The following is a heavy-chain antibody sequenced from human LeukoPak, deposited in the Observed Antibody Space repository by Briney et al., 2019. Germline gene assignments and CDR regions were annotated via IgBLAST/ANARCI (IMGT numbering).Heavy chain of an antibody. CDR1: GFTFSSYA. V-gene: IGHV3-23*01. CDR3: AKGVWDGYYPNDY. J-gene: IGHJ4*02. CDR2: ISGSGGST. D-gene: IGHD3-22*01. Sequence: LPGGSLRLSCAASGFTFSSYAMSWVRQAPGKGLEWVSAISGSGGSTYYADSVKGRFTISRDNSKNTLYLQMNSLRAEDTAVYYCAKGVWDGYYPNDYWGQGTLVTVSS.